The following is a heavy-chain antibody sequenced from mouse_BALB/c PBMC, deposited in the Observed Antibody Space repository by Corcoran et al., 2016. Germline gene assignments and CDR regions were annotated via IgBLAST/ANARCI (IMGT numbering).Heavy chain of an antibody. J-gene: IGHJ2*01. CDR1: GFNIKDTY. CDR2: SDPANGNT. V-gene: IGHV14-3*02. Sequence: EVQRQQSAAELVNPGASVMFSCAASGFNIKDTYMHWVQQRPEQGLEWIGRSDPANGNTKYDPKYQGKATITEDTSSNTAYLQLSSLTSEDTAVYYWARVLLDYWGQGTTLTVSS. CDR3: ARVLLDY.